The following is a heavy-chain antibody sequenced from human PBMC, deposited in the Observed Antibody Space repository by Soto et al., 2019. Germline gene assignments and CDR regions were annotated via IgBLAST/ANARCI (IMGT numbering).Heavy chain of an antibody. CDR3: ARSEPNYGSGSYYDTVTAITG. J-gene: IGHJ4*02. CDR2: IIPIFGTA. CDR1: GGTFSSYA. D-gene: IGHD3-10*01. Sequence: SVKVSCKASGGTFSSYAISWVRQAPGQGLEWMGGIIPIFGTANYAQKFQGRVTITADESTSTAYMELSSLRSEDTAVYYCARSEPNYGSGSYYDTVTAITGWGQGTLVTVSS. V-gene: IGHV1-69*13.